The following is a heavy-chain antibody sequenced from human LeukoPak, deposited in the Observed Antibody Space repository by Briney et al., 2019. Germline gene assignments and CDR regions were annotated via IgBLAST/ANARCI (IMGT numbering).Heavy chain of an antibody. CDR3: ARDRDHGDYAGY. CDR1: GYTFTSYG. J-gene: IGHJ4*02. V-gene: IGHV1-18*01. Sequence: ASVRVSCKASGYTFTSYGISWVRQAPGQGLEWMGWISAYNGNTNYAQKLQGRVTMTTDTSTSTAYMELRSLRSDDTAVYYCARDRDHGDYAGYWGQGTLVTVSS. CDR2: ISAYNGNT. D-gene: IGHD4-17*01.